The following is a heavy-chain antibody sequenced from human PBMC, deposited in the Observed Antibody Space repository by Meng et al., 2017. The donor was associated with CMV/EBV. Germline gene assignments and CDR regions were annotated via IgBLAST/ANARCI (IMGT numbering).Heavy chain of an antibody. CDR1: GSTVSRGY. J-gene: IGHJ4*02. Sequence: LSCSAPGSTVSRGYMTWVCHAPGKGRECVSIIYTGGSTAYGDSVKGRFTLSRDISQNTVYFQMNRLRPEDTALYYCARDSGAAGIDYWAQGTLVTVSS. V-gene: IGHV3-66*02. CDR3: ARDSGAAGIDY. D-gene: IGHD3-10*01. CDR2: IYTGGST.